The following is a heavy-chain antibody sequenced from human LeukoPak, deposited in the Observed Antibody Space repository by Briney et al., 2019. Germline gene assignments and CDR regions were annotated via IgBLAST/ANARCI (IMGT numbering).Heavy chain of an antibody. CDR2: ISDSGGRT. Sequence: TGGSLRLSCAASGFSFSSYAMTWVREAPGKGLEWVSTISDSGGRTYYADSVRGRFSISRDNSKNTLYLQMNSLRVEDTAVYYCAHPRCSSGYLDAFDMWGQGTRVTVSS. J-gene: IGHJ3*02. CDR3: AHPRCSSGYLDAFDM. CDR1: GFSFSSYA. D-gene: IGHD3-22*01. V-gene: IGHV3-23*01.